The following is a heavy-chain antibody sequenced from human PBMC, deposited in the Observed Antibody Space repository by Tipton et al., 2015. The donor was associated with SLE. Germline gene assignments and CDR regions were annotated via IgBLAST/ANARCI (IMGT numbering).Heavy chain of an antibody. J-gene: IGHJ4*02. D-gene: IGHD1-1*01. CDR3: ARVAPTEVFDY. CDR2: IYSSGST. V-gene: IGHV4-61*09. Sequence: TLSLTCTVTGDSIRSGSYYWSWIRRPAGTGLEWLGHIYSSGSTNYNPSVKSRVTISADTSRNQFSLRLSSVTAADTAVYYCARVAPTEVFDYWGQGTLVTVSS. CDR1: GDSIRSGSYY.